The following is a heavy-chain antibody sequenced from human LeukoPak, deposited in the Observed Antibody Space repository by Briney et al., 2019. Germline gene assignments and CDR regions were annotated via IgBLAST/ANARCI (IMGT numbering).Heavy chain of an antibody. CDR2: LSFTDDSI. CDR1: GSTLRNNI. CDR3: GREGYTSGYAGAFDT. V-gene: IGHV3-23*01. J-gene: IGHJ3*02. D-gene: IGHD2-2*01. Sequence: GGSLRLSCTASGSTLRNNIMTWVRQAPGKGLGWVSSLSFTDDSIYYADSVKGRFTISRDTSKSTLSLQMNSLRAEDTGVYYCGREGYTSGYAGAFDTWGQGTMVTVSS.